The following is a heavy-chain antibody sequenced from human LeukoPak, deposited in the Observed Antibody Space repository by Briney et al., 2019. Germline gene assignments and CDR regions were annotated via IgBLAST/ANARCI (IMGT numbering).Heavy chain of an antibody. J-gene: IGHJ4*02. CDR1: GGTFSSYA. D-gene: IGHD3-22*01. CDR3: ARVGGDPYYYDSSGYYHPGGFDY. V-gene: IGHV1-69*13. CDR2: IIPIFGTA. Sequence: ASVKVSCKASGGTFSSYAISWVRQAPGQGLEWMGGIIPIFGTANYAQKFQGRVTITADESTSTAYMELSSLRSEDTAVYYCARVGGDPYYYDSSGYYHPGGFDYWGQGTLVTVSS.